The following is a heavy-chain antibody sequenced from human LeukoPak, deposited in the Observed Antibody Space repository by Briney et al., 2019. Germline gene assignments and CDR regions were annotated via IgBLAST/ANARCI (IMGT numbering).Heavy chain of an antibody. CDR2: IYYSGST. CDR3: ASMKGYCSSTSCSKRGGFDP. CDR1: GGSISSYY. V-gene: IGHV4-59*12. Sequence: SETLSLTCTVSGGSISSYYWSWIRQPPGKGLEWIGYIYYSGSTNYNPSLKSRVTISVDTSKNQFSLKLSSVTAADTAVYYCASMKGYCSSTSCSKRGGFDPWGQGTLVTVSS. J-gene: IGHJ5*02. D-gene: IGHD2-2*01.